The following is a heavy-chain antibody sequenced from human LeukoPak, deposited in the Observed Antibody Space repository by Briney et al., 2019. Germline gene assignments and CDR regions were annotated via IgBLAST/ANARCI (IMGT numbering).Heavy chain of an antibody. V-gene: IGHV3-74*01. D-gene: IGHD3-9*01. J-gene: IGHJ4*02. CDR1: GFTFSTYW. CDR2: IQTDGSST. Sequence: RTGGSLRLSCVASGFTFSTYWMTWVRQAPGKGLVWVSRIQTDGSSTNYADSVKGRFTISRDDAKNTLYPQMNSLRAEDTAVYYCARDMFDWLFEDLEIGVSFDYWGQGTLVTVSS. CDR3: ARDMFDWLFEDLEIGVSFDY.